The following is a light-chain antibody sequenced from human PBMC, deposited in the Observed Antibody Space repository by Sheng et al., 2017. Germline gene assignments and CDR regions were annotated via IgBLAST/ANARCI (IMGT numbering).Light chain of an antibody. CDR3: QHYGSSPGT. Sequence: EIVLTQSPGTLSLSPGEGATLSCRASQSVSDTYLAWYQHRPGQAPRLLMYGVSARATGIPDRFSGSGSGTDFTLTISRLEPEDFAVYYCQHYGSSPGTFGQGTKVEVK. CDR2: GVS. CDR1: QSVSDTY. J-gene: IGKJ1*01. V-gene: IGKV3-20*01.